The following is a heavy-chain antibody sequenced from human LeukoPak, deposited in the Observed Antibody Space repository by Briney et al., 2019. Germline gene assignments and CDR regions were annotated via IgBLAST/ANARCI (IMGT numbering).Heavy chain of an antibody. J-gene: IGHJ2*01. CDR2: IYYSGST. CDR3: ARAYHNWYFDL. CDR1: GGSISSSSYY. V-gene: IGHV4-61*05. Sequence: SETLSLTCTVSGGSISSSSYYWGWIRQPPGKGLEWIGYIYYSGSTNYNPSLKSRVTISVDTSKNQFSLKLSSVTAADTAVYYCARAYHNWYFDLWGRGTLVTVSS. D-gene: IGHD2-2*01.